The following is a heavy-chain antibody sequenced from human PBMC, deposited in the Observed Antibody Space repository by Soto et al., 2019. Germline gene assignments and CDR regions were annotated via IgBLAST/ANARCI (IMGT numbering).Heavy chain of an antibody. D-gene: IGHD2-21*02. CDR3: ARGLTPSVVVTANRPFDY. J-gene: IGHJ4*02. CDR2: INHSGSA. Sequence: QVQLQQWGAGLLRPSETLSLTCTVYGESFSGYFWTWIRHPPGKGLEWIGEINHSGSANYNPSLKSRVTISVETSKNQFSLNLNSVTAADTAVYYCARGLTPSVVVTANRPFDYWGQGTLVTVSA. CDR1: GESFSGYF. V-gene: IGHV4-34*02.